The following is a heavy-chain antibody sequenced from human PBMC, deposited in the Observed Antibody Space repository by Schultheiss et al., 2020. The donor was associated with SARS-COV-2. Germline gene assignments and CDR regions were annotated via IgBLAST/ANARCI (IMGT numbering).Heavy chain of an antibody. CDR2: IWYDGSNK. CDR3: TTDLPHMITFGGVIVRDY. CDR1: GFTFSSYG. V-gene: IGHV3-33*01. J-gene: IGHJ4*02. Sequence: GGSLRLSCAASGFTFSSYGMHWVRQAPGKGLEWVAVIWYDGSNKYYADSVKGRFTISRDNSKNTLYLQMNSLKTEDTAVYYCTTDLPHMITFGGVIVRDYWGQGTLVTVSS. D-gene: IGHD3-16*02.